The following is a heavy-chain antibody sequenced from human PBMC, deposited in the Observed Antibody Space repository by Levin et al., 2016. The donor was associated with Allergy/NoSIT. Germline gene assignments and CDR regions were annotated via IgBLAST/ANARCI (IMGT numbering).Heavy chain of an antibody. CDR3: AKSRSEVVVAATNY. CDR2: ISGSGGST. D-gene: IGHD2-15*01. Sequence: GGSLRLSCAASGFTFSSYAMSWVRQAPGKGLEWVSVISGSGGSTYYVDSVKGRFTISRDNSKNTLYLQMNSLRAEDTAVYYCAKSRSEVVVAATNYWGQGTLVTVSS. J-gene: IGHJ4*02. CDR1: GFTFSSYA. V-gene: IGHV3-23*01.